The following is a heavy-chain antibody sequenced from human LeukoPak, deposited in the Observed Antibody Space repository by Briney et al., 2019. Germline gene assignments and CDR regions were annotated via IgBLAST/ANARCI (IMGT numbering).Heavy chain of an antibody. V-gene: IGHV4-39*01. CDR2: IYYSGST. CDR3: APTYYYDSSGYLYPDYYFDY. Sequence: SETLSLTCTVSGGSISSSSYYWGWIRQPPGKGLEWVGSIYYSGSTYYNPSLKSRVTISVDTSKNQFSLKLSSVTAADTAVYYCAPTYYYDSSGYLYPDYYFDYWGQGTLVTVSS. D-gene: IGHD3-22*01. CDR1: GGSISSSSYY. J-gene: IGHJ4*02.